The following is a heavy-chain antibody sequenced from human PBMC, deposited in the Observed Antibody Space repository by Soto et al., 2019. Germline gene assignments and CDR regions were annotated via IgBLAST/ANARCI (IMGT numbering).Heavy chain of an antibody. Sequence: EVQLVQSGAEVKKPGGSLRISCKGSGYSFTSYWISWVRQMPGKGLEWMGRIDPSDSYTNYSPSFQGHVTISADKSISTAYLQWSSLKASDTAMYYCARPKDQIGHHFSGYGMDVWGQGTTVTVSS. V-gene: IGHV5-10-1*03. CDR1: GYSFTSYW. D-gene: IGHD2-15*01. CDR2: IDPSDSYT. J-gene: IGHJ6*02. CDR3: ARPKDQIGHHFSGYGMDV.